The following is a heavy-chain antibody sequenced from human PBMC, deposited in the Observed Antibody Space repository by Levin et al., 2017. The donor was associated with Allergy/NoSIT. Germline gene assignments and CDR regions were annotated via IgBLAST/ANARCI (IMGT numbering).Heavy chain of an antibody. V-gene: IGHV3-33*01. Sequence: GGSLRLSCAASGFTFSSYGMHWVRQAPGKGLEWVAVIWYDGSNKYYADSVKGRFTISRDNSKNTLYLQMNSLRAEDTAVYYCARGGDILTGYDEGAFDIWGQGTMVTVSS. D-gene: IGHD3-9*01. CDR3: ARGGDILTGYDEGAFDI. J-gene: IGHJ3*02. CDR2: IWYDGSNK. CDR1: GFTFSSYG.